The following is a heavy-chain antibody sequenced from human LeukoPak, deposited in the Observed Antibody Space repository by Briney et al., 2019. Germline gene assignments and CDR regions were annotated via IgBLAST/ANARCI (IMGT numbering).Heavy chain of an antibody. CDR1: GFTFSSYA. Sequence: GGSLRLSCAASGFTFSSYAMSWVRQAPGKGLEWVSAISGSGGSTYYADSVKGRFTISRDNSKNTLYLQMNSLRAEDTAVYYRAKDPASSRGRAFFGVWGQGTTVTVSS. J-gene: IGHJ6*02. CDR2: ISGSGGST. D-gene: IGHD2-2*01. CDR3: AKDPASSRGRAFFGV. V-gene: IGHV3-23*01.